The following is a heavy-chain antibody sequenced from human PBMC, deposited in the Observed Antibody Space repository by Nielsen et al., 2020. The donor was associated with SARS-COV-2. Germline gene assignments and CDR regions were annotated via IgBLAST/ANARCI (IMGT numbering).Heavy chain of an antibody. D-gene: IGHD1-1*01. CDR1: GFSFSTYS. CDR3: ARDARPGTTGYYYGLDV. J-gene: IGHJ6*02. CDR2: ISSSSSFT. Sequence: GESLKISCAASGFSFSTYSLNWVRQAPGTGLEWVSSISSSSSFTYYADSVKGRFTISRDDANNLLSLQIDGLRGEDTAVYYCARDARPGTTGYYYGLDVWGRGTTVIVSS. V-gene: IGHV3-21*04.